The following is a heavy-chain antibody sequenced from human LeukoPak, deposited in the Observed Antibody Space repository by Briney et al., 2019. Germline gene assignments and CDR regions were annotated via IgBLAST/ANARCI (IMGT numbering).Heavy chain of an antibody. CDR1: GGSISSSSYY. Sequence: SETLSLTCTVSGGSISSSSYYWGWIRQPPGKGLEWIGSIYYSGSTYYNPSLKSRVTISVDTSKNQFSLKLSSVTAADTAVYYCARDYLRIQLWSEGFDYWGQGTLVTVSS. CDR3: ARDYLRIQLWSEGFDY. V-gene: IGHV4-39*07. J-gene: IGHJ4*02. CDR2: IYYSGST. D-gene: IGHD5-18*01.